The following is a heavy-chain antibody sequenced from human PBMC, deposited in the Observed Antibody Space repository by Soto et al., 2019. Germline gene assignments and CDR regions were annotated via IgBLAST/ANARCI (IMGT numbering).Heavy chain of an antibody. CDR2: INQDGSAK. V-gene: IGHV3-7*01. D-gene: IGHD2-15*01. J-gene: IGHJ4*02. CDR1: GFTFNTHW. Sequence: EVQLMESGGGLVQPGGSLRLSCAASGFTFNTHWMSWVRQAPGKGLEWVANINQDGSAKYYVDSVKGRFTISRDNAKNSLYLQMNSLRVEDTAVYYCARDWHYTSWHNFDYWGQGTLVTVSS. CDR3: ARDWHYTSWHNFDY.